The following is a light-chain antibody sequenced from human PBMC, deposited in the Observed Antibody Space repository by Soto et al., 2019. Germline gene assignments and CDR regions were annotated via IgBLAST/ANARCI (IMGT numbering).Light chain of an antibody. V-gene: IGLV1-40*01. Sequence: QSVLTQPPSVSGAPGQRVTISCTGNSSNIGSPFDVHWYQHLPGTAPRLLIYANNNRPSGVPDRFSGSKSGTSASLAITGLQGDDEADYYCQSFDSRLSAPVFVGGTQLTVL. CDR3: QSFDSRLSAPV. CDR2: ANN. J-gene: IGLJ2*01. CDR1: SSNIGSPFD.